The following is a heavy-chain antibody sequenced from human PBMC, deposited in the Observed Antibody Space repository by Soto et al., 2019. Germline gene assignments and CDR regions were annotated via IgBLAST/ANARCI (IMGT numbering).Heavy chain of an antibody. Sequence: EVQLLESGGGLVQPGGSLRLSCAASGFTFSSYAMSWVRQAPGKGLEWVLAISGSGGSTYYADSVKGRFTISRDNSKNTLYLQMNSLRAEDTAVYYCAKQGYCTNGVCYNPYGMDVWGQGTTVTVSS. J-gene: IGHJ6*02. CDR3: AKQGYCTNGVCYNPYGMDV. V-gene: IGHV3-23*01. CDR1: GFTFSSYA. D-gene: IGHD2-8*01. CDR2: ISGSGGST.